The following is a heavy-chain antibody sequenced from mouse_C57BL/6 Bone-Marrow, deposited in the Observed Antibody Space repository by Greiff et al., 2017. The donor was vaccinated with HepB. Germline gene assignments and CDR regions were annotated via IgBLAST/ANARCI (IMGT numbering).Heavy chain of an antibody. D-gene: IGHD1-1*01. V-gene: IGHV1-63*01. Sequence: QVQLQQSGAELVRPGTSVKMSCKASGYTFTNYWIGWAKQRPGHGLEWIGDIYPGGGYTNYNEKFKGKATLTADKSSSTAYMQFSSLTSEDSAIYYCARRGITTGGYFDVWGTGTTVTVSS. J-gene: IGHJ1*03. CDR2: IYPGGGYT. CDR3: ARRGITTGGYFDV. CDR1: GYTFTNYW.